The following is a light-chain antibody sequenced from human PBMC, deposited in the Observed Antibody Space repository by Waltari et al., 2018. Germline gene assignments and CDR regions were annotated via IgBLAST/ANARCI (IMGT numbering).Light chain of an antibody. Sequence: DIVMTQSPDSLAVSLGERATINCKSSQSVLYNSNSKNYLAWYQQKPGQPPKLLIKWASTRESGVPARFSGSGSGTEFTLTISSLQAEDVAVYDCQQHYTPPCTFGPGTKVDIK. CDR1: QSVLYNSNSKNY. CDR2: WAS. J-gene: IGKJ3*01. CDR3: QQHYTPPCT. V-gene: IGKV4-1*01.